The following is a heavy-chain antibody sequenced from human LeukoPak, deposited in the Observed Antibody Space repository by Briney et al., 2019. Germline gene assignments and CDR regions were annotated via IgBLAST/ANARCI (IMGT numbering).Heavy chain of an antibody. CDR1: GFTVSSNY. CDR3: ARFMYNRVGATSDY. D-gene: IGHD1-26*01. CDR2: IYSGGST. V-gene: IGHV3-53*01. J-gene: IGHJ4*02. Sequence: PGGSLRLSCAASGFTVSSNYMSWVRQAPGKGLEWVSVIYSGGSTYYADSVKGRFTISRDNSKNTLYLQMNSLRAEDTAVYYCARFMYNRVGATSDYWGQGTLVTVSS.